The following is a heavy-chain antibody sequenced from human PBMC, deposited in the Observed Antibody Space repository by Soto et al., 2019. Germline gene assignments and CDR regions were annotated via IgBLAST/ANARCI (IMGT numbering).Heavy chain of an antibody. Sequence: PSETLSLTCTVSGGSVSGYYWSWIRQPPGKGLEWIAYIYYSGSSNSNPSLKSRVSISVDTSKNQFSLKLSSVTAADTAVYYCARYSPGLWCGELSWFDPWGQGTLVTVSS. CDR2: IYYSGSS. V-gene: IGHV4-59*08. J-gene: IGHJ5*02. CDR3: ARYSPGLWCGELSWFDP. D-gene: IGHD3-10*01. CDR1: GGSVSGYY.